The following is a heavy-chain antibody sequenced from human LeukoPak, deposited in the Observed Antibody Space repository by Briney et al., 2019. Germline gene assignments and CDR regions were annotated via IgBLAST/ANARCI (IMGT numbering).Heavy chain of an antibody. Sequence: GGPLRLSCAASGFTFSSYWMSWVRQAPGKGLEWVANIKQDGSEKYYVDSVKGRFTISRDNAKNSLYLQMNSLRAEDTAVYYCARDCDSSGWFYYYYGMDVWGQGTTVTVS. CDR3: ARDCDSSGWFYYYYGMDV. J-gene: IGHJ6*02. CDR2: IKQDGSEK. V-gene: IGHV3-7*03. D-gene: IGHD6-19*01. CDR1: GFTFSSYW.